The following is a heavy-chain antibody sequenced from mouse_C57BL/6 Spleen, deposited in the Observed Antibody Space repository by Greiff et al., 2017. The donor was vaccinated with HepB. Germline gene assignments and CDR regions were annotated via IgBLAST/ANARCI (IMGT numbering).Heavy chain of an antibody. V-gene: IGHV1-82*01. Sequence: VQLQQSGPELVKPGASVKISCKASGYAFSSSWMNWVKQRPGKGLEWIGRIYPGDGDTNYNGKFKGKATLTADKSSSTAYMQLSSLTSEDSAVYFCARSGGYYYGSSYNYWGQGTTLTVSS. D-gene: IGHD1-1*01. J-gene: IGHJ2*01. CDR1: GYAFSSSW. CDR2: IYPGDGDT. CDR3: ARSGGYYYGSSYNY.